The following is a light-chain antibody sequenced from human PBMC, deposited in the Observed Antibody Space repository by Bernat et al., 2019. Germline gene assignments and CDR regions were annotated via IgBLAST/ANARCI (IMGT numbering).Light chain of an antibody. V-gene: IGLV8-61*01. CDR3: LLYMGSCIWV. CDR2: NTN. Sequence: QTAVTQEPSFSVSPGGTVTLTCGLNSGSVSTRSYSTWYQQTPGQAPRTLIYNTNSRSSEVPDLFSGSILGIQAALTNTGVRADDDSDSYCLLYMGSCIWVSGGGTTLPVL. J-gene: IGLJ3*02. CDR1: SGSVSTRSY.